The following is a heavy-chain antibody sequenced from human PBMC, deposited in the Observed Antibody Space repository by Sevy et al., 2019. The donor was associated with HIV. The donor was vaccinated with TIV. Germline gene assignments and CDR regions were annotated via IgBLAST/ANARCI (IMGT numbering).Heavy chain of an antibody. CDR1: GFTFSTYA. CDR2: ISYDGSKI. Sequence: GGSLRLSCAASGFTFSTYAIHWVRQAPGKGLEWVALISYDGSKIFYIDSVKGRFTVSRDNSRNALYRQMNSLRPKDRAVYYCAVWPGGQTVNYLKIDSWGQGTLVTVSS. J-gene: IGHJ4*02. D-gene: IGHD3-9*01. CDR3: AVWPGGQTVNYLKIDS. V-gene: IGHV3-30*04.